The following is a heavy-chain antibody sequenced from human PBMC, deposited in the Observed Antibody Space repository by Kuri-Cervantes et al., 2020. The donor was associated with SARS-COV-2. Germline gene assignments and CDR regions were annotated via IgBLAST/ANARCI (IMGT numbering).Heavy chain of an antibody. J-gene: IGHJ6*02. CDR1: GFTFSSYG. Sequence: GGSLRLSCAASGFTFSSYGMYWVRQAPGKGLEWVAVISNDGSNKYYADSVKGRFPISRDNSKNTLWRQMNRPRPEDTAVLYCARDQRPFKAGMDDWGHGTTVTVSS. CDR3: ARDQRPFKAGMDD. V-gene: IGHV3-30*03. CDR2: ISNDGSNK.